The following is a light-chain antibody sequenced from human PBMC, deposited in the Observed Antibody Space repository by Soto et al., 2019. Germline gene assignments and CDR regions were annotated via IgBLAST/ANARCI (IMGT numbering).Light chain of an antibody. V-gene: IGKV3-15*01. CDR2: DAS. J-gene: IGKJ1*01. Sequence: EIVMTQSPATLSVSPGERATLSCRASQRVSRNLAWYQQKPGQAPRLLIYDASTRATGIPDRFSGSGSETEFTLTISSLQSEDYATYYCQQYNNWPPWTFGQGTKVEIK. CDR3: QQYNNWPPWT. CDR1: QRVSRN.